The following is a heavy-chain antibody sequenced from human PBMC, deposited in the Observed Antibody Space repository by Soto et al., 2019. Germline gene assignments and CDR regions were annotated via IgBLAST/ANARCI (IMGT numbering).Heavy chain of an antibody. D-gene: IGHD3-10*01. J-gene: IGHJ4*02. Sequence: GGSLRLSCAASGFTFSSYSMNWVRQAPGKGLEWVSSISSSSSYIYYADSVKGRFTISRDNAKNSLYLQMNSLRAEDTAVYYCARVGAGGFSYSAEGLYYFDYWGQGTLVTVSS. CDR3: ARVGAGGFSYSAEGLYYFDY. CDR1: GFTFSSYS. V-gene: IGHV3-21*01. CDR2: ISSSSSYI.